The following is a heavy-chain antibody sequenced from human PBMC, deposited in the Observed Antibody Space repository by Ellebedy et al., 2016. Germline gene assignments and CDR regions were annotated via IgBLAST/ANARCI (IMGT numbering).Heavy chain of an antibody. J-gene: IGHJ4*02. CDR1: GFTFSSYA. V-gene: IGHV3-30-3*01. CDR2: ISYDGSNK. Sequence: GGSLRLSCAASGFTFSSYAMHWVRQAPGKGLEWVAVISYDGSNKYYADSVKGRFTISRDNSKNTLYLQMNSLRAEDTAVYYCARDLYNWNYVFDYWGQGTLVTVSS. D-gene: IGHD1-7*01. CDR3: ARDLYNWNYVFDY.